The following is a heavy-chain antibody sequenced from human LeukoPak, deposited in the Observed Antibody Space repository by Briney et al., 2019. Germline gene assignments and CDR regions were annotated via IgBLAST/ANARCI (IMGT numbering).Heavy chain of an antibody. V-gene: IGHV4-4*07. CDR3: ARVLPGSGSYADY. D-gene: IGHD3-10*01. CDR1: GGSISSYY. Sequence: SETLSLTCTVSGGSISSYYCSWIRQPAGKGLKWIGRIYTSGTTNYNPSLKSRVTMSVDTSKNQFSLKLSSVTAADTAVYYCARVLPGSGSYADYWGQGTLVTVSS. J-gene: IGHJ4*02. CDR2: IYTSGTT.